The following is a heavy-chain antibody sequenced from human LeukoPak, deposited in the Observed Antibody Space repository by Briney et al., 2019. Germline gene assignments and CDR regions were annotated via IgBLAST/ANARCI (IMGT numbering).Heavy chain of an antibody. Sequence: PGGSLRLSCAASGFTFSSYAMSWVRQAPGKGLEWVSAISGSGGSTYYADSVKGRFTISRDSSKNTLYLQMNSLRAEDTAVYYCAKDIGDGPPYGMDVWGQGTTVTVSS. V-gene: IGHV3-23*01. J-gene: IGHJ6*02. CDR1: GFTFSSYA. CDR3: AKDIGDGPPYGMDV. D-gene: IGHD3-10*01. CDR2: ISGSGGST.